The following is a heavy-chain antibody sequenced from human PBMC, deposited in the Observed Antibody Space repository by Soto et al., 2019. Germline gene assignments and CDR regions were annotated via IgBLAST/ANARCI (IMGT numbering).Heavy chain of an antibody. CDR1: GGSISSYY. CDR3: ARHAQQLDYYFDY. CDR2: IYYSGST. Sequence: SETLSLTCTVSGGSISSYYWSWIRQPPGKGLEWIGYIYYSGSTNYNPSLKSRVTISVDTSKNQFSLKLSSVTAADTAVYYCARHAQQLDYYFDYWGQGTLVTVSS. D-gene: IGHD6-13*01. V-gene: IGHV4-59*08. J-gene: IGHJ4*02.